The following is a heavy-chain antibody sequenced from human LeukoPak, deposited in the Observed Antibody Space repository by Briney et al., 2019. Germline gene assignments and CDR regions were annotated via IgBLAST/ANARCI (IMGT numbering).Heavy chain of an antibody. Sequence: GGSLRLSCAASGFTFDDYAMSWVRQTPGKGLEWVSGISRNGGDTTYADSVKGRFTISRDNAKNSLYLQMNSLRAEDTAVYYCAELGITMIGGVWGKGTTVTISS. CDR1: GFTFDDYA. D-gene: IGHD3-10*02. CDR2: ISRNGGDT. CDR3: AELGITMIGGV. V-gene: IGHV3-20*04. J-gene: IGHJ6*04.